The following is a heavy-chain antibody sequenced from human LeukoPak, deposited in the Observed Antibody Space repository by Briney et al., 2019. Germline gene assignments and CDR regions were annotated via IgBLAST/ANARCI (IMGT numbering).Heavy chain of an antibody. V-gene: IGHV1-69*13. J-gene: IGHJ4*02. CDR1: GYAFTAYY. CDR3: ARAGDTAMVY. Sequence: ASVKVSCKASGYAFTAYYIHWVRQAPGQGLEWMGGIIPIFGTANYAQKFQGRVTITADESTSTAYMELSSLRSEDTAVYYCARAGDTAMVYWGQGTLVTVS. D-gene: IGHD5-18*01. CDR2: IIPIFGTA.